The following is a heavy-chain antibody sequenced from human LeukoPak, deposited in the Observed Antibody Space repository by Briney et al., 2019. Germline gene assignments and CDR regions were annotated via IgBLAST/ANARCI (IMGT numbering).Heavy chain of an antibody. Sequence: SETLSLTCTVSGGSVSSADYYWSWIRHPPGKALEWIGYIYHTGSNNYKYSLKSRVTISLDTSKNRFSLRLTSVTAADTARYYGARNKGGGPHAQAFDIGAKGQWSPSLQ. CDR1: GGSVSSADYY. J-gene: IGHJ3*02. V-gene: IGHV4-61*08. CDR3: ARNKGGGPHAQAFDI. D-gene: IGHD3-16*01. CDR2: IYHTGSN.